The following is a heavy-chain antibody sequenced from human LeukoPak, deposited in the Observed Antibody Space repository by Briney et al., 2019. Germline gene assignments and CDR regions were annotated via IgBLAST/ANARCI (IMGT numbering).Heavy chain of an antibody. CDR3: ARAGYCSSTSCYIGTAGYYYYYYMDV. Sequence: GASVKVSCKASGYTFTGYYMHWVRQAPGQGLEWMGWINPNSVGTNYAQKFQGRVTMTRDTSISTAYMELSRLRSDDTAVYYCARAGYCSSTSCYIGTAGYYYYYYMDVWGKGTAVTVSS. J-gene: IGHJ6*03. CDR2: INPNSVGT. D-gene: IGHD2-2*02. CDR1: GYTFTGYY. V-gene: IGHV1-2*02.